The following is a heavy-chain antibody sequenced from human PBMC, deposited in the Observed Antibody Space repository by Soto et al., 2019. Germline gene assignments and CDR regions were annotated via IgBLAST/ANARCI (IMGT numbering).Heavy chain of an antibody. J-gene: IGHJ4*02. D-gene: IGHD3-22*01. CDR2: ISSSSSTI. V-gene: IGHV3-48*02. CDR3: ARELLNYYDSSGSLGMGY. Sequence: GSLRLSCAASGFTFSSYSMNWVRQVPGKGLEWVSYISSSSSTIYYADSVKGRFTISRDNAKNSLYLQMNSLRDEDTAVYYCARELLNYYDSSGSLGMGYWGQGTLVTVSS. CDR1: GFTFSSYS.